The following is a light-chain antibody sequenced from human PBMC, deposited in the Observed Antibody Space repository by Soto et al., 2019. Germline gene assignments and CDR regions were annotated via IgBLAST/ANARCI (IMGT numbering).Light chain of an antibody. CDR1: SSNIGKNY. CDR2: KNN. CDR3: AVWDGSLSGWV. J-gene: IGLJ3*02. V-gene: IGLV1-47*01. Sequence: QSVLTQPPSASGTPGQRVTISCSGSSSNIGKNYVYWYQQLTGTAPKLLINKNNQRPSGVPDRFSGSKSGTSASLDISGLRSEDEADYYCAVWDGSLSGWVFGGGTKLTVL.